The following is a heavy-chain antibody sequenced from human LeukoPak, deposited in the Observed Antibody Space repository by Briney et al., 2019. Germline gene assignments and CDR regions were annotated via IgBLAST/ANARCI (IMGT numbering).Heavy chain of an antibody. D-gene: IGHD6-13*01. J-gene: IGHJ6*02. CDR2: INHSGST. Sequence: PSQTLSLTCAVSGGSISSGGYSWSWIRQPPGKGLEWIGEINHSGSTNYNPSLKSRVTISVDTSKNQFSLKLSSVTAADTAVYYCARVAGSSWFGYYYYGMDVWGQGTTVTVSS. V-gene: IGHV4-30-2*01. CDR3: ARVAGSSWFGYYYYGMDV. CDR1: GGSISSGGYS.